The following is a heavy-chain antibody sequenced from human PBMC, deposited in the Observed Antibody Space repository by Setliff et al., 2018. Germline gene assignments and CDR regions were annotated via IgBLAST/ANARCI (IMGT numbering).Heavy chain of an antibody. CDR3: AKELIEVLMTGLEF. CDR1: GFSFSNYG. D-gene: IGHD3-22*01. J-gene: IGHJ4*02. V-gene: IGHV3-30*02. CDR2: IRHDGNNK. Sequence: PGESLKISCATSGFSFSNYGMHWVRQAPGKGLEWVSFIRHDGNNKYCKDSVRGRFTISRDNSKNTVYLQMNSLRPEDTAVYFCAKELIEVLMTGLEFWGQGAMVTVSS.